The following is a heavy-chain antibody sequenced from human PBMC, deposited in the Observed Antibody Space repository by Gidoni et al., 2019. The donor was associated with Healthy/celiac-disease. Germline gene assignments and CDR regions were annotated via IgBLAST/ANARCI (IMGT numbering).Heavy chain of an antibody. Sequence: QVQLVDSGGGVVQPGRSLRLSCAASGFTFSSDGMHWVRQAPGKGLEWVAVISYEGSNKYYADSVKGRFTIARDNSKNTLYLQMNSLRAEDTAVYYCAKDQIPYYGGQGYFDYWGQGTLVTVSS. CDR1: GFTFSSDG. J-gene: IGHJ4*02. CDR3: AKDQIPYYGGQGYFDY. CDR2: ISYEGSNK. D-gene: IGHD4-17*01. V-gene: IGHV3-30*18.